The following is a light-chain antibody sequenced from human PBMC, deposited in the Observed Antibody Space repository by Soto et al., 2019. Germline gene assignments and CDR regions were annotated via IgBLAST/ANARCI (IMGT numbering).Light chain of an antibody. Sequence: EVVMMQSPATLSVSPGEVATLSCRASQVIGDTLAWYQRKPGQTPRLLIYDASNRATGIPARFSGSGSGTDFTLTISSLEPEDFAVYYCQQRSNWITFGHGTRLEIK. CDR2: DAS. CDR3: QQRSNWIT. J-gene: IGKJ5*01. CDR1: QVIGDT. V-gene: IGKV3D-11*01.